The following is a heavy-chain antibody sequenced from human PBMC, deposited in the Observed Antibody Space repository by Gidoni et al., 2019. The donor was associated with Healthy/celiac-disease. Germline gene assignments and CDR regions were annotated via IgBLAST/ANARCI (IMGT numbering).Heavy chain of an antibody. J-gene: IGHJ4*02. Sequence: QVQLVQSGAEVQKPGASVKVSCKASGYTFTSHYMHWVRQAPGQGLEWTGIITPSGGSTSYAQKFQGRVTMTRDTSTSTVYMELSSLRSEDTAVYYCARVGIAGGAAAGLFDYWGQGTLVTVSS. CDR2: ITPSGGST. CDR1: GYTFTSHY. CDR3: ARVGIAGGAAAGLFDY. D-gene: IGHD6-13*01. V-gene: IGHV1-46*01.